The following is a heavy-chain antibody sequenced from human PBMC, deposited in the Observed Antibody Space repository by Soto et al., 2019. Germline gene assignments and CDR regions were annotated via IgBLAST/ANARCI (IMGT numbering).Heavy chain of an antibody. CDR1: GGSFSGYY. CDR3: ARTRGPGGTHQDESLDFDY. V-gene: IGHV4-34*01. Sequence: QVQLQQWGAGLLKPSETLSLTCAVYGGSFSGYYWSWIRQPPGKGLEWIGEINHSGSTKYNTSLKCRLTISVDTSKHHFSLTLSSVTAADTAVYYCARTRGPGGTHQDESLDFDYWGQGTLVTVSS. D-gene: IGHD1-1*01. J-gene: IGHJ4*02. CDR2: INHSGST.